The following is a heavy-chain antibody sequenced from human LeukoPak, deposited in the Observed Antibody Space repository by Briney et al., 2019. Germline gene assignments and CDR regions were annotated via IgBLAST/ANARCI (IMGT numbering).Heavy chain of an antibody. CDR3: ARVFSNPTGNDY. Sequence: GGSLRLSCAASGFTLSSYEMNWVRQAPGKGLEGVSYISNSGNTIFYADSVKGRFTISRDNGKNSLYLQMNSLRAEDTAVYYCARVFSNPTGNDYWGQGTLVTVSS. V-gene: IGHV3-48*03. D-gene: IGHD1-1*01. CDR2: ISNSGNTI. J-gene: IGHJ4*02. CDR1: GFTLSSYE.